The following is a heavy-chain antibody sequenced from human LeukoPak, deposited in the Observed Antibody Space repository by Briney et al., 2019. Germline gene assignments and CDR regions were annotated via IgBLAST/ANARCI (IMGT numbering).Heavy chain of an antibody. CDR3: AKDSWIQPSTLFQH. CDR1: GFTFSSYA. Sequence: TGGSLRLSCAASGFTFSSYAMSWVRQAPGKGLEWVSAISGSGGSTYYADSVKGRFTISRDNSKNTLYLQMNSLRAEDTAVYYCAKDSWIQPSTLFQHWGQGTLVTVSS. V-gene: IGHV3-23*01. J-gene: IGHJ1*01. CDR2: ISGSGGST. D-gene: IGHD5-18*01.